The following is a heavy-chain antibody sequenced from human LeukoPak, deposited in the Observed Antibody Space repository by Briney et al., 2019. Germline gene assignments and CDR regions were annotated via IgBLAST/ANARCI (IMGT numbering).Heavy chain of an antibody. V-gene: IGHV1-46*01. D-gene: IGHD3-22*01. CDR2: INPSGGTT. Sequence: GASVKVSCKASGYTFTSDYMQWVRQAPGQGLEWMRIINPSGGTTTYEQKFQGRGTITRDMSKSTVCMELSSMRSADTAMYYCARAYYYDSSAYYPEAYWGRGTLVTVSS. J-gene: IGHJ4*02. CDR1: GYTFTSDY. CDR3: ARAYYYDSSAYYPEAY.